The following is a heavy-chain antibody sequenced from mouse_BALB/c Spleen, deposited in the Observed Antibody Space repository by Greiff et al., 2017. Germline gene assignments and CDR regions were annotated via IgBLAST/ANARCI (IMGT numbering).Heavy chain of an antibody. CDR2: IYPSDGCT. J-gene: IGHJ2*01. D-gene: IGHD4-1*01. Sequence: QVQLQQSGAELVRPGASVKLSCKASGYTFTSYWINWVKQRPGQGLEWIGNIYPSDGCTNYNQKFKDKATLTVDKSSSTAYMQLSSLTSEDSAVYYCARGLTGSFDDWGQGTTLTVSS. CDR3: ARGLTGSFDD. V-gene: IGHV1-69*02. CDR1: GYTFTSYW.